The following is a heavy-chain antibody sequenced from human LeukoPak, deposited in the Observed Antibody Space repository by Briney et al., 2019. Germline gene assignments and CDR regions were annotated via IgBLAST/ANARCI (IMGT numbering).Heavy chain of an antibody. CDR3: AGDKVQTYYYDSSGYYYTLLAFDY. CDR2: INPSGGST. D-gene: IGHD3-22*01. CDR1: GYTFTSYY. J-gene: IGHJ4*02. Sequence: ASVKVSCKASGYTFTSYYMHWVRQAPGQGLEWMGIINPSGGSTSYAQKFQGRVTMTRDTSTSTVYMELSSLRSEDTAVYYCAGDKVQTYYYDSSGYYYTLLAFDYWGQGTLVTVSS. V-gene: IGHV1-46*03.